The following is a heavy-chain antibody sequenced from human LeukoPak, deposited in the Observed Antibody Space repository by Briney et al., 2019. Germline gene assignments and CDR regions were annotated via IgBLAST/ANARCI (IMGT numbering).Heavy chain of an antibody. CDR2: IFPDDSDI. J-gene: IGHJ4*02. Sequence: PGESLKISCQGSGYIFTDYWIGGVRQMPGKGLEWIGSIFPDDSDIRYTPSFQGQVTISADRSITTAYLQWSSLKASDTAMYYCARPRSEAMARRNWIFDYWGQGTLVTVSS. D-gene: IGHD5-18*01. CDR3: ARPRSEAMARRNWIFDY. CDR1: GYIFTDYW. V-gene: IGHV5-51*01.